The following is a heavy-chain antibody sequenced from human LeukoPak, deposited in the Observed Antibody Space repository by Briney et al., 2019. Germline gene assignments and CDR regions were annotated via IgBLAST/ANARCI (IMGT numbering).Heavy chain of an antibody. Sequence: AGGPLRLSCAASGFTFSNAWMSWVRQAPGKGLEWVGRIKSKTDGGTTDYAAPVKGRFTISRDDSKNTLYLQMNSLKTEDTAVYYCTTAGDYLKVCVYWGQGTLVTVSS. CDR3: TTAGDYLKVCVY. V-gene: IGHV3-15*01. CDR1: GFTFSNAW. CDR2: IKSKTDGGTT. D-gene: IGHD4-17*01. J-gene: IGHJ4*02.